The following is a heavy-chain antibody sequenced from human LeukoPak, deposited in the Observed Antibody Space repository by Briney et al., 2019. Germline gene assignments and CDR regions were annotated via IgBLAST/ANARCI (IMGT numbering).Heavy chain of an antibody. J-gene: IGHJ6*03. V-gene: IGHV1-8*01. CDR2: MNPNSGNT. Sequence: ASVKVSCKASGYTFTSYDINWARQATGQGLEWMGWMNPNSGNTGYAQKFQGRVTMTRNTSISTAYMELSSLRSEDTAVYYCARGVEFGEGYYYYYYMDVWGKGTTVTISS. CDR1: GYTFTSYD. CDR3: ARGVEFGEGYYYYYYMDV. D-gene: IGHD3-10*01.